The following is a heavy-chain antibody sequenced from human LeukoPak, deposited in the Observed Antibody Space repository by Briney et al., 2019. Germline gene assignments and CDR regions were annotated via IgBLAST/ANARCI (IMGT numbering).Heavy chain of an antibody. CDR2: TSGSGGNT. D-gene: IGHD5-18*01. CDR1: GFTFSSFA. CDR3: AKQRASYGYVFDY. J-gene: IGHJ4*02. V-gene: IGHV3-23*01. Sequence: GGSLRLSCAASGFTFSSFAMSWVRQAPGKGLEWVSSTSGSGGNTYYAHSVKGRFTISGDNFKNTLFLQMNSLRAEDTATYYCAKQRASYGYVFDYWGQGTLVTVSS.